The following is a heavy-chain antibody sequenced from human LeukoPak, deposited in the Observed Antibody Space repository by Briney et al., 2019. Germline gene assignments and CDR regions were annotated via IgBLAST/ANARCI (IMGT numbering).Heavy chain of an antibody. J-gene: IGHJ6*02. CDR1: GFTFNTFD. CDR3: ARLRYYAVDV. CDR2: ISSGSSSR. Sequence: GGSLRLSCAASGFTFNTFDMTWVRQAPGKGLEWVSYISSGSSSRYYADSVKGRFTFSRDNAKNSLYLQMNSLRAEDTAVYFCARLRYYAVDVWGQGTTVIVSS. V-gene: IGHV3-48*01.